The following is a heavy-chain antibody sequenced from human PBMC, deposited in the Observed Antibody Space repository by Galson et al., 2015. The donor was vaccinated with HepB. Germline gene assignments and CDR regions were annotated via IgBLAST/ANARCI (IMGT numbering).Heavy chain of an antibody. D-gene: IGHD2-2*01. Sequence: SVKVSCKASGYTLSNYAMHWVRQAPGQRLEWMGWINGGNGITKFSQKFPGRVTITRDTSASTAYMELSRLTSEDTAVYYCARGDSHSTRGLYYYMDVWGKGTGVTVSS. CDR1: GYTLSNYA. V-gene: IGHV1-3*01. CDR2: INGGNGIT. J-gene: IGHJ6*03. CDR3: ARGDSHSTRGLYYYMDV.